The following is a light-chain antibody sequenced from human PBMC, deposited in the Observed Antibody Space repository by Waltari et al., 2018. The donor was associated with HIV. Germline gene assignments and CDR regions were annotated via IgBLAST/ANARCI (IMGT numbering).Light chain of an antibody. V-gene: IGKV3-15*01. Sequence: EIVLTQSPATLSLFPGERATLSCRASQSVSTNLVWYQQKSGQAPRLLIYGASTRASGIPTRFSGSGSGTEFTLTISSLQSEDFAVYYCQQYNIWPPDAFGQGTKLEIK. CDR3: QQYNIWPPDA. CDR2: GAS. J-gene: IGKJ2*01. CDR1: QSVSTN.